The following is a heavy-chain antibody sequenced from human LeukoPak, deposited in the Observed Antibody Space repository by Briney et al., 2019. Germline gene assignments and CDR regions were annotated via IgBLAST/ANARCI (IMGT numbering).Heavy chain of an antibody. V-gene: IGHV3-48*01. CDR3: ARGVDYYENSGTIDY. Sequence: GGSLRLSCAASGFAFSSYNMNWVRQAPGKGLEWISYIGSSGSPTHYADSVGGRFTISRDNSKNTLYLQMNSLRAEDTAVYYCARGVDYYENSGTIDYWGQGTLVTVSS. CDR2: IGSSGSPT. D-gene: IGHD3-22*01. J-gene: IGHJ4*02. CDR1: GFAFSSYN.